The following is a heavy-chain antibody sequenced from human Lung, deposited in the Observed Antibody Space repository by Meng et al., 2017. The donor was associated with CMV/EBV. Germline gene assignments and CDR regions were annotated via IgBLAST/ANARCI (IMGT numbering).Heavy chain of an antibody. CDR3: ARGQVQCSTINCHDYRFSGMDV. D-gene: IGHD2/OR15-2a*01. J-gene: IGHJ6*02. Sequence: SVXVSXXASGYTFSYYDIIWVRQASGQGLEWVGWMNPNRGNTAYAQKFQGRVTMTRDTSTSIAYMELSSLRSGDTAVYYCARGQVQCSTINCHDYRFSGMDVWGQRTTVXVSS. CDR2: MNPNRGNT. V-gene: IGHV1-8*01. CDR1: GYTFSYYD.